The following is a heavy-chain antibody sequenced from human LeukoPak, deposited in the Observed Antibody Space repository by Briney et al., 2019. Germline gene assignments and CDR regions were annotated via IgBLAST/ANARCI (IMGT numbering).Heavy chain of an antibody. V-gene: IGHV1-2*02. CDR3: AREMATVTGFDF. J-gene: IGHJ4*02. Sequence: ASVKVSCKASGYTFTGYYMHWVRQAPGQGLEWMGWINPNSGGTNYAQKFQGRVTMTRDTSISTAYMELSRLRSDDTAVYWCAREMATVTGFDFWGQGTLVTVSS. CDR1: GYTFTGYY. CDR2: INPNSGGT. D-gene: IGHD5-24*01.